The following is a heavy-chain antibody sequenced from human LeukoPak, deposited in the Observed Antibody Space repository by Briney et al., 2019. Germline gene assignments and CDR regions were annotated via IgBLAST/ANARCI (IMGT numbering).Heavy chain of an antibody. D-gene: IGHD6-19*01. V-gene: IGHV3-48*03. J-gene: IGHJ4*02. CDR1: GFTFSSYE. CDR3: ARHEKSSGWLPFDY. CDR2: ISSSVITI. Sequence: PGGTLRLSCAASGFTFSSYEMNWVRQAPGTGLEWVSYISSSVITIYYEYSVKGRFTISRDNAKNSLYLQMNNLRAEDTAVYYCARHEKSSGWLPFDYWGQGTLVTVSS.